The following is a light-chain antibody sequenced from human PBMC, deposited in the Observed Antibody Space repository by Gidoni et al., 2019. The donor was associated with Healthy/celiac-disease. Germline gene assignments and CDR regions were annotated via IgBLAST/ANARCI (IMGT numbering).Light chain of an antibody. V-gene: IGKV1-39*01. CDR1: QRISSY. CDR2: AAS. CDR3: QQSYSTPFT. Sequence: IQMTQSPSSLSASVGDRVTITRRASQRISSYQHWYQQKPGKAPKPLIYAASSLQSGVPSRFSGSGSGTDFTLTISSLQPEDFATYYCQQSYSTPFTFGPGTKVDIK. J-gene: IGKJ3*01.